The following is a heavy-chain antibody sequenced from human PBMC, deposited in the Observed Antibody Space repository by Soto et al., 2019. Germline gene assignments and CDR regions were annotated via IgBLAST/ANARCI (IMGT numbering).Heavy chain of an antibody. CDR2: NSSSSSTI. J-gene: IGHJ6*02. D-gene: IGHD3-10*01. CDR1: GFTFSSYS. CDR3: ARMYGSGSYYNEISDYYYGMDV. V-gene: IGHV3-48*02. Sequence: PGGSLRLSCAASGFTFSSYSMNWVRQAPGKGLEWVSYNSSSSSTIYYADSVKGRFTISRDNAKNSLYLQMNSLRDEDTAVYYCARMYGSGSYYNEISDYYYGMDVWGQGTTVTVSS.